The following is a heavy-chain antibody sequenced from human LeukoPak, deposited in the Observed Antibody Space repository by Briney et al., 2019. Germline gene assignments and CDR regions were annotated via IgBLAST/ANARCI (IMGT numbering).Heavy chain of an antibody. D-gene: IGHD6-6*01. CDR2: ISSSSNYI. J-gene: IGHJ6*02. Sequence: GGSLRLSCAASGFTFSSYSMNWVRQAPGKGLEWVSSISSSSNYIYYADSVKGRFTISGDNAKNSLYLQMNSLRAEDTAVYYCARVQGGSSFYYYGMDVWGQGTTVTVSS. V-gene: IGHV3-21*01. CDR1: GFTFSSYS. CDR3: ARVQGGSSFYYYGMDV.